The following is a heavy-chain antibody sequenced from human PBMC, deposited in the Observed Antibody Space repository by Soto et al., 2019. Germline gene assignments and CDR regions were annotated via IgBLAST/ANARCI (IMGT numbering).Heavy chain of an antibody. Sequence: QVQLVASGGGLVKPGGSLRLACATSGFTFTDYDMSWIRQAPVKGLEWVSYISYSGTSIYYADSVRGRFAISRDNAEKSLYLHMNSVRAEDPAVYYCTRPCRYCNGGGPGNWFEPLGQGTLVTGSS. CDR1: GFTFTDYD. D-gene: IGHD2-8*02. CDR2: ISYSGTSI. J-gene: IGHJ5*02. CDR3: TRPCRYCNGGGPGNWFEP. V-gene: IGHV3-11*01.